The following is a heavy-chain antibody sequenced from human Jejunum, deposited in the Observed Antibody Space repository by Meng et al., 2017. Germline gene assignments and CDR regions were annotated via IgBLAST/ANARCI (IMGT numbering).Heavy chain of an antibody. Sequence: ASVNVSCKACGYTFTDYYMHWVRQAPGQGLDWMGWISSNGAGTNYAQKFQGRVTMTRDTSISTAYMELSSLRSDDTAMYYCVRDVTRGGYWGQGTLVTVSS. CDR2: ISSNGAGT. CDR1: GYTFTDYY. CDR3: VRDVTRGGY. J-gene: IGHJ4*02. V-gene: IGHV1-2*02. D-gene: IGHD2-2*01.